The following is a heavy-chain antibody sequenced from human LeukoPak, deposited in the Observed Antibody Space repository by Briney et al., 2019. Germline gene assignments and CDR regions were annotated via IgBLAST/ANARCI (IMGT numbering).Heavy chain of an antibody. D-gene: IGHD4-17*01. CDR1: GGSISSSSYY. J-gene: IGHJ4*02. Sequence: SETLSLTCTVSGGSISSSSYYWGWIRQPPGKGLEWIGSIYYSGSTYYNPSLKSRVTISVDTSKNQFSLKLSSVTAADTAVYYCASQVGYGDALYWGQGTLVTVSS. V-gene: IGHV4-39*01. CDR3: ASQVGYGDALY. CDR2: IYYSGST.